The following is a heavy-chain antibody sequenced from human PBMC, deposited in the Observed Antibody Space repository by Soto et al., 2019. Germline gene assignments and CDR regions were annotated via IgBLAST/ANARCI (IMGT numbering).Heavy chain of an antibody. V-gene: IGHV3-30*18. Sequence: QVHLVESGGGVVQPGRSLRLSCAASGFSFSTYGMHWVRQAPGKGLEWVAFISDDGSNKYYADSVKGRFTISRDNSKNTLYLEMNILRAEDTAVYSCAKGFGNYSAFDYWGQGTLVTVSS. CDR2: ISDDGSNK. J-gene: IGHJ4*02. D-gene: IGHD1-26*01. CDR1: GFSFSTYG. CDR3: AKGFGNYSAFDY.